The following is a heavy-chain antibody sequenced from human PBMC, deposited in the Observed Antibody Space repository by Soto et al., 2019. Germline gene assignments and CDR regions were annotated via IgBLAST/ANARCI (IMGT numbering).Heavy chain of an antibody. D-gene: IGHD2-21*02. CDR1: GGSISSKSYS. V-gene: IGHV4-39*01. CDR2: FYYSENT. CDR3: AKRSRYCGGDCDYGMDV. J-gene: IGHJ6*02. Sequence: SETLSLTCSVSGGSISSKSYSWGWIRQPPGKGLEWIGTFYYSENTYYNPSLKSRVTISVDTSKNQFSLKLSSVTAADTAVYYCAKRSRYCGGDCDYGMDVWGQGTTVTVSS.